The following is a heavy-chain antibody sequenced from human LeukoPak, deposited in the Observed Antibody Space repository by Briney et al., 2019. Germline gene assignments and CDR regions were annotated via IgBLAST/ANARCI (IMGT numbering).Heavy chain of an antibody. CDR2: INAGNGKT. D-gene: IGHD4-17*01. V-gene: IGHV1-3*01. Sequence: ASVKVSCKASGYTFTSYAIQWVRQAPGQRLEWMGWINAGNGKTKYSQEFQGRVTITRDTSATTGYMELSSLRPEDTAVYYCARARWTSTVTTYYLDYWGQGTLVTVSS. J-gene: IGHJ4*02. CDR1: GYTFTSYA. CDR3: ARARWTSTVTTYYLDY.